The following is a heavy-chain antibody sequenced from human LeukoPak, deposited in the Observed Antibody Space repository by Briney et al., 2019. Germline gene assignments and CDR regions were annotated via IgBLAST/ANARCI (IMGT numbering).Heavy chain of an antibody. CDR3: ARVPTGSYSIDY. Sequence: SETLSLTCTVSGASISSNYWTWIRQPPGKGLEWIGYIYHTGSTKYNPSLKSRLTISVDTSKNQFSLQLSSVTAADTAVYFCARVPTGSYSIDYWGQGTLVTVSS. CDR1: GASISSNY. J-gene: IGHJ4*02. D-gene: IGHD3-10*01. V-gene: IGHV4-59*01. CDR2: IYHTGST.